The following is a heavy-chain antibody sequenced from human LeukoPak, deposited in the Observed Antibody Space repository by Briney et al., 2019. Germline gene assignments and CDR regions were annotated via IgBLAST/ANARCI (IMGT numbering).Heavy chain of an antibody. D-gene: IGHD1-1*01. CDR1: GFSFSTSW. V-gene: IGHV3-7*01. CDR3: ARGGNAGNDFDY. J-gene: IGHJ4*02. CDR2: IGLDGIDT. Sequence: PGGSLRLSCEASGFSFSTSWMTWVRQAPGKGLQWVASIGLDGIDTRYADFVKGRFAVSRDNAKRSLYLQMYSLTVDDTAVYYCARGGNAGNDFDYWGQGTLVTVSS.